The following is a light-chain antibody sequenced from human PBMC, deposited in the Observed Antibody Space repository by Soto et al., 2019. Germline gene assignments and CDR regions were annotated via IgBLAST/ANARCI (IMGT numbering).Light chain of an antibody. Sequence: DIQMTQSPSSVSASVGDRVTMTCRASQGINSWLAWYQQKPGKAPKLLIYAASQRATGIAARFSGSGSGTDFTLTISSLEPEDFALYYCQHRSNWPAFGGGTKVEIK. CDR1: QGINSW. CDR2: AAS. V-gene: IGKV1-12*01. CDR3: QHRSNWPA. J-gene: IGKJ4*01.